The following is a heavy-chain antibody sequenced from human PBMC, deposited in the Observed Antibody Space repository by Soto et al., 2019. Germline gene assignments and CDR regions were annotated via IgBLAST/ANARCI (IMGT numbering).Heavy chain of an antibody. CDR3: ARARMVRGIIYYYGMDV. CDR2: MYYSGST. V-gene: IGHV4-31*03. CDR1: GGSISSDGNY. Sequence: QVQLQESGPGLVKSSQTLSLTCTVSGGSISSDGNYWSWIRQHPGKVLEWIGYMYYSGSTYYNPSLKSRVTLSVDTSKNQFALKRNSVTAADTAVYYCARARMVRGIIYYYGMDVWGQGTTVTVSS. D-gene: IGHD3-10*01. J-gene: IGHJ6*02.